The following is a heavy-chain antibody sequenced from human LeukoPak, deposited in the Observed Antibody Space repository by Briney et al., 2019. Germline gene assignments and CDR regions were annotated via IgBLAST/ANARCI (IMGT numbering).Heavy chain of an antibody. J-gene: IGHJ4*02. CDR1: GGSISDSFEHY. CDR3: ARTIVVVETYDY. V-gene: IGHV4-34*01. D-gene: IGHD3-22*01. CDR2: INHSGST. Sequence: PSETLSLTCVVSGGSISDSFEHYWCWVRQPPGKGLEWIGEINHSGSTNYNPSLKSRVTISVDTSKNQFSLKLSSVTAADTAVYYCARTIVVVETYDYWGQGTLVTVSS.